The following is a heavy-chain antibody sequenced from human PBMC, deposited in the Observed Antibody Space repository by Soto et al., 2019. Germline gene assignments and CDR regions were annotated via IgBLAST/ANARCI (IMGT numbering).Heavy chain of an antibody. CDR2: IYYSGST. CDR1: GGSISSYY. D-gene: IGHD6-6*01. CDR3: ARMRIAASRSMAINWFDH. V-gene: IGHV4-59*01. J-gene: IGHJ5*02. Sequence: SETLSLTCTVSGGSISSYYWSWIRQPPGKGLEWIGYIYYSGSTNYNPSLKSRVTISVDTSKNQFSLKLSSVTAADTAVYYCARMRIAASRSMAINWFDHWGQGTLVTVSS.